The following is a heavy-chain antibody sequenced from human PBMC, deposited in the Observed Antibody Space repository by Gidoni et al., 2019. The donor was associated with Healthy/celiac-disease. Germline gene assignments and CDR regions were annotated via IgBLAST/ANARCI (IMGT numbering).Heavy chain of an antibody. Sequence: FSSYAMHWVRQAPGKGLEWVAVISYDGSNKSYADSVKGRFTISRDNSKNTLYLQMNSLRAEDTAVYYCARDLSRGGSPDNVFDPWGQGTLVTVSS. J-gene: IGHJ5*02. D-gene: IGHD2-15*01. CDR2: ISYDGSNK. CDR1: FSSYA. CDR3: ARDLSRGGSPDNVFDP. V-gene: IGHV3-30-3*01.